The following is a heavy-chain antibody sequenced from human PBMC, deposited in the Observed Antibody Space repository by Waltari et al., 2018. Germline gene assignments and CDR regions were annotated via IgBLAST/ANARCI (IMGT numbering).Heavy chain of an antibody. CDR1: GGTFSSYA. J-gene: IGHJ2*01. CDR2: IIPIFGTA. CDR3: ARAGLAFWYFDL. Sequence: QVQLVQSGAEVKKPGSSVKVSCKAPGGTFSSYAISWVQQAPGQGLEWMGGIIPIFGTANYAQKFQGRVTITADESTSTAYMELSSLRSEDTAVYYCARAGLAFWYFDLWGRGTLVTVSS. V-gene: IGHV1-69*13.